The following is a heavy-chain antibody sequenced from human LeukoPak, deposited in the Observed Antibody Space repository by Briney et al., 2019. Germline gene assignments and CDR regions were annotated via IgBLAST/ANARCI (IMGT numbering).Heavy chain of an antibody. CDR1: GFTFSSYG. Sequence: GGSLRLSCAASGFTFSSYGMNWVRQAPGKGLEWVSVIYSGGSTYYADSVKGRFTISRDNSKNTLYLQMNSLRAEDTAVYYCARARVIGDIVATDYYYYYGMDVWGQGTTVTVSS. D-gene: IGHD5-12*01. J-gene: IGHJ6*02. CDR3: ARARVIGDIVATDYYYYYGMDV. CDR2: IYSGGST. V-gene: IGHV3-53*01.